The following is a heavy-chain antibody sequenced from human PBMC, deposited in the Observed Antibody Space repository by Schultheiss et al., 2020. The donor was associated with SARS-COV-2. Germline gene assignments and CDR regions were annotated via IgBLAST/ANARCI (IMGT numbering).Heavy chain of an antibody. J-gene: IGHJ4*02. CDR3: ARTGGDYVRLDY. Sequence: SVKVSCKASGYTFTSYYMHWVRQAPGQGLEWMGRIIPILGIANYAQKFQGRVTITADKSTSTAYMELRSLRSDDTAVYYCARTGGDYVRLDYWGQGTLVTVSS. V-gene: IGHV1-69*02. CDR2: IIPILGIA. D-gene: IGHD4-17*01. CDR1: GYTFTSYY.